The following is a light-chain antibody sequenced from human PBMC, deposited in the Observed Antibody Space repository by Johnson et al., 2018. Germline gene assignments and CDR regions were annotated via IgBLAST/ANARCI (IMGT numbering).Light chain of an antibody. J-gene: IGLJ1*01. CDR2: ENN. CDR1: SSNIGNNY. CDR3: GTWDSRRSAGNV. V-gene: IGLV1-51*02. Sequence: QSVLTQPPSVSAAPGQKVTISCSGSSSNIGNNYVSWYQQLPGTAPKLLIYENNKRPSGIPDRFSGSKSGTSATLGITGLQTGDEAGYYFGTWDSRRSAGNVFGTGTKVTVL.